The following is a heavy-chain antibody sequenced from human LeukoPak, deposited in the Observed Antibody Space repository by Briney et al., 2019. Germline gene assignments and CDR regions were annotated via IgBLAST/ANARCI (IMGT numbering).Heavy chain of an antibody. CDR2: ISYDGSNK. Sequence: GGSLRLSCAASGFTFSSYGMHWVRQAPGKGLEWVAVISYDGSNKYYADSVKGRFTISRDNSKNTLYPQMNSLRAEDTAVYYCAKDRSDFWSGYGYYYMDVWGKGTTVTVSS. CDR1: GFTFSSYG. D-gene: IGHD3-3*01. V-gene: IGHV3-30*18. CDR3: AKDRSDFWSGYGYYYMDV. J-gene: IGHJ6*03.